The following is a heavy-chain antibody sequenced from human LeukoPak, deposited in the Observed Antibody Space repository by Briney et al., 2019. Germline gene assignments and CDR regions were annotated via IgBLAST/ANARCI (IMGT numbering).Heavy chain of an antibody. CDR2: IKSKTDGGTT. CDR3: ARATDYGDPWGWD. CDR1: GFTFSNAW. J-gene: IGHJ4*02. D-gene: IGHD4-17*01. V-gene: IGHV3-15*01. Sequence: PGGSLRLSCAASGFTFSNAWMSWVRQAPGKGLEWVGRIKSKTDGGTTDYAAPVKGRFTISRDNAKNSLYLQMNSLRAEDTAVYYCARATDYGDPWGWDWGQGTLVTVSS.